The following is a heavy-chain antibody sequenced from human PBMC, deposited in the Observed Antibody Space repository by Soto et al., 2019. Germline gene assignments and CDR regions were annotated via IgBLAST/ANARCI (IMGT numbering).Heavy chain of an antibody. CDR1: GGSISSYY. D-gene: IGHD6-13*01. V-gene: IGHV4-59*08. CDR3: ARQRGCMRAAAGKDGNWFYP. CDR2: IYYSGST. J-gene: IGHJ5*02. Sequence: SETLSLTCTVSGGSISSYYWSWIRQPPGKGLEWIGYIYYSGSTNYNPSLKSRVTISVDTSKNQFSLKLSSVTAADTAVYYCARQRGCMRAAAGKDGNWFYPWGQGTLVTVSS.